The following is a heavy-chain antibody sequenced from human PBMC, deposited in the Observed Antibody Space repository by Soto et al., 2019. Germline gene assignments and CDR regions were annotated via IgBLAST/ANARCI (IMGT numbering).Heavy chain of an antibody. CDR2: IYYSGST. J-gene: IGHJ4*02. Sequence: QLQLQESGPGLVKPSETLSLTCTVSGGSISSSSYYWGWIRQPPGKWLEWIGSIYYSGSTYYNPSLKSRVTISVDTSKNQFSLKLSSVTAADTAVYYCARQTEYSSSWYYFDYWGQGTLVTVSS. V-gene: IGHV4-39*01. D-gene: IGHD6-13*01. CDR1: GGSISSSSYY. CDR3: ARQTEYSSSWYYFDY.